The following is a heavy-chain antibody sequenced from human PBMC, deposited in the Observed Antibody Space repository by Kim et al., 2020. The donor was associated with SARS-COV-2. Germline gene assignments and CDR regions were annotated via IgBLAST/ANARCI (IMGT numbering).Heavy chain of an antibody. D-gene: IGHD3-22*01. V-gene: IGHV3-7*01. Sequence: GGSLRLSCAASGFTFSSYWMSWVRQAPGKGLEWVANIKQDGSEKYYVDSVKGRFTISRDNAKNSLYLQMNSLRAEDTAVYYCARSAYYYDSSGYYYLTFDPWGQGTLVTVSS. J-gene: IGHJ5*02. CDR3: ARSAYYYDSSGYYYLTFDP. CDR1: GFTFSSYW. CDR2: IKQDGSEK.